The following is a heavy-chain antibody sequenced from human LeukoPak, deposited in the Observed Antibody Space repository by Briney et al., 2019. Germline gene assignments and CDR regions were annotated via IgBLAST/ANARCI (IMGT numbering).Heavy chain of an antibody. V-gene: IGHV4-59*01. CDR2: ISYSGST. D-gene: IGHD3-22*01. CDR3: ARVHYFDSSGYYSSTYYYYMDV. J-gene: IGHJ6*03. CDR1: GGSISSYY. Sequence: SETLSLTCTVSGGSISSYYWTWIRQPPGKGLEWIGYISYSGSTKDNPSLKSRVTISIDTSKNQFSLKLSSVTAADTAIYYCARVHYFDSSGYYSSTYYYYMDVWGKGTTVTVSS.